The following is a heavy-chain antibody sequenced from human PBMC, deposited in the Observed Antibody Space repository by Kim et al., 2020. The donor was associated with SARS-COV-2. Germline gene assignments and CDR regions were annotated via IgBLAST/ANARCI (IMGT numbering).Heavy chain of an antibody. Sequence: SVKVSCKASGGTFSSYAISWVRQAPGQGLEWMGGIIPIFGTANYAQKFQGRVTITADESTSTAYMELSSLRSEDTAVYYCAKTIAAARYYFDYWGQGTLVPVSS. V-gene: IGHV1-69*13. D-gene: IGHD6-13*01. CDR3: AKTIAAARYYFDY. CDR2: IIPIFGTA. J-gene: IGHJ4*02. CDR1: GGTFSSYA.